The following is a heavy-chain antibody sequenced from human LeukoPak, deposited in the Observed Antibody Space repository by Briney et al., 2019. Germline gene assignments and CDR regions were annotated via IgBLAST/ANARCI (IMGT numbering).Heavy chain of an antibody. D-gene: IGHD3-3*01. CDR2: IYSGGST. CDR3: ARGGKYYDFWSGYLFTPFDY. V-gene: IGHV3-53*01. Sequence: PGGSLRLSCAASGFTVSSNYMSWVRQAPGKGLEWVSVIYSGGSTYYADSVKGRFTISRDNSKNTLYLQMNSLRAEDTAVYYCARGGKYYDFWSGYLFTPFDYWGQGTLVTVSS. CDR1: GFTVSSNY. J-gene: IGHJ4*02.